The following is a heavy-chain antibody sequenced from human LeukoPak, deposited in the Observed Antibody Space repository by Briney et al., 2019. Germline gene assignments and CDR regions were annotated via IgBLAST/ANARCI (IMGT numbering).Heavy chain of an antibody. CDR2: IYTSGSA. Sequence: SETLSLTCTVSGGSISSYNWSWIRQSAGKGLEWIGRIYTSGSATYNPSLKSRVTISLDTSKNQFSLTLTSVTAADTAVYYCARRLSSTGFDPWGQGTLVTVSS. CDR1: GGSISSYN. D-gene: IGHD2/OR15-2a*01. V-gene: IGHV4-4*07. CDR3: ARRLSSTGFDP. J-gene: IGHJ5*02.